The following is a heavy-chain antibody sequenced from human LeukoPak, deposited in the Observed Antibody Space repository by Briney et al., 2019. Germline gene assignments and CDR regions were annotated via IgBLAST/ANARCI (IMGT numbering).Heavy chain of an antibody. V-gene: IGHV1-18*01. J-gene: IGHJ4*02. CDR2: ISAYNGNT. CDR3: ASLLFEGYYGSGSYYNVGDY. D-gene: IGHD3-10*01. Sequence: ASVKVSCKASGYTFTSYAMNWVRQAPGQGLEWIGWISAYNGNTNYAQKLQGRVTMTTDTSTSTAYMELRSLRSDDTAVYYCASLLFEGYYGSGSYYNVGDYWGQGTLVTVSS. CDR1: GYTFTSYA.